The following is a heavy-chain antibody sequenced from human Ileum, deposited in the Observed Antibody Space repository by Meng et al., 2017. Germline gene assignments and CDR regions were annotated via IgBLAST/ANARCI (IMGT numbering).Heavy chain of an antibody. V-gene: IGHV4-4*02. CDR1: GGSISSSFY. CDR2: IYLAGSP. Sequence: VELQESGPGLVEPSGTLSLTCTVSGGSISSSFYWSWVRQSPGKGLEWIGQIYLAGSPNYNPSLESRVTISVDKSKNQFSLRLTSATAADTAIFYCVRHGGKYFDSWGQGTLVTVSS. D-gene: IGHD2-15*01. CDR3: VRHGGKYFDS. J-gene: IGHJ4*02.